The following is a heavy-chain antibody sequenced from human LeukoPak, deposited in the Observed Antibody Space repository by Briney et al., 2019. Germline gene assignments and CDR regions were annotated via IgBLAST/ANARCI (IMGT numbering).Heavy chain of an antibody. CDR3: ARARSTAAGLFDY. CDR2: IYSDGST. J-gene: IGHJ4*02. CDR1: GFTVNNNY. Sequence: PGGSLRLSCAASGFTVNNNYMTWVRQAPGKGLEWVSCIYSDGSTYYADAVKGRFTISRDNSKNMLYLQMNSLRVEDTAVYYCARARSTAAGLFDYWGQGTLVTVSS. V-gene: IGHV3-66*01. D-gene: IGHD6-13*01.